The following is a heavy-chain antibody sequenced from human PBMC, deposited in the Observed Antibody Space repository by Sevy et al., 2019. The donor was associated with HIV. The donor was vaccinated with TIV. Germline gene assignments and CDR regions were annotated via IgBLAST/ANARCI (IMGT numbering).Heavy chain of an antibody. D-gene: IGHD1-26*01. J-gene: IGHJ3*02. CDR2: ISWNSGSI. V-gene: IGHV3-9*01. CDR3: AREGETSGHAGAFDI. Sequence: GGSLRLSCAASGFTFDDYAMHWVRQAPGKGLEWVSGISWNSGSIGYADSVKGRFTISRDDSKNTFYLQVNSLRVEDTAVYYCAREGETSGHAGAFDIWGQGTMVTVSS. CDR1: GFTFDDYA.